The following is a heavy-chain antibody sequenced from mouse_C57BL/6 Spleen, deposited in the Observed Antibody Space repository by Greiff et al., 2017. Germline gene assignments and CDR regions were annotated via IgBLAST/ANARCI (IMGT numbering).Heavy chain of an antibody. D-gene: IGHD1-1*01. J-gene: IGHJ2*01. CDR2: INPSTGGT. CDR3: ARVYYYGIDY. Sequence: VQLKESGPELVKPGASVKISCKASGYSFTGYYMNWVKQSPEKSLEWIGEINPSTGGTTYNQKFKAKATLTVDKSSSTAYMQLKSLTSEDSAVYYCARVYYYGIDYWGQGTTLTVSS. V-gene: IGHV1-42*01. CDR1: GYSFTGYY.